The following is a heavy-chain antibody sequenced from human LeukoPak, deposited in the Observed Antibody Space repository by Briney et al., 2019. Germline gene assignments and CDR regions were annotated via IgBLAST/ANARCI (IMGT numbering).Heavy chain of an antibody. CDR2: IRYDGSNK. Sequence: GGSLRLSCAASGFTFSSYAMSWVRQAPGKGLEWVAFIRYDGSNKYYADSVKGRFTISRDNSKNTLYLQMNSLRGEETAVYYCAKVTSPYYYYMDVWGKGTTVTVSS. CDR1: GFTFSSYA. CDR3: AKVTSPYYYYMDV. V-gene: IGHV3-30*02. J-gene: IGHJ6*03.